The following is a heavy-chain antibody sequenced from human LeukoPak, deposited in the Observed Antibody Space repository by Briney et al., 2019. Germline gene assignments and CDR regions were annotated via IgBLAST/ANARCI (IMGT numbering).Heavy chain of an antibody. V-gene: IGHV4-59*11. CDR1: GGSISSHY. CDR3: ARVLYGGYDHEYAFDI. D-gene: IGHD5-12*01. Sequence: SETLSLTCTVSGGSISSHYWSWIRQPPGKGLEWIGYIYFSGSTNYNPSLKSRATISVDTSKNQFSLKLSSVTAADTAVYYCARVLYGGYDHEYAFDIWGQGTMVTVSS. J-gene: IGHJ3*02. CDR2: IYFSGST.